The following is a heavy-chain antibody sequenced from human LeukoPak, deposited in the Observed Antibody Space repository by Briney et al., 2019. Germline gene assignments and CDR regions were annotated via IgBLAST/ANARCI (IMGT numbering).Heavy chain of an antibody. CDR3: ARDRIVVVPADAFDI. V-gene: IGHV1-18*01. D-gene: IGHD2-2*01. Sequence: APVKVSCKASGYTFTSYGISWVRQAPGQGLEWMGWISAYNGNTNYAQKLQGRVTMTTDTSTSTAYMELRNLRSDDTAVYYCARDRIVVVPADAFDIWGQGTMVTVSP. CDR1: GYTFTSYG. CDR2: ISAYNGNT. J-gene: IGHJ3*02.